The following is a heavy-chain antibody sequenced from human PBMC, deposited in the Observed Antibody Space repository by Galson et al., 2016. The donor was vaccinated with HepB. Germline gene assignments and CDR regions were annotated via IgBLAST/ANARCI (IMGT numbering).Heavy chain of an antibody. V-gene: IGHV4-59*08. D-gene: IGHD3-22*01. CDR2: IYYSGST. CDR1: GGSISSSY. Sequence: SETLSLTCTVSGGSISSSYWTWIRQPPGKGLEWIGYIYYSGSTNYNPSLKSRVTISVDTSKNQFSLQRSSATAADTAVYYCARRRNYYDSSGYYHDWFDPWGQGTLVTVSS. J-gene: IGHJ5*02. CDR3: ARRRNYYDSSGYYHDWFDP.